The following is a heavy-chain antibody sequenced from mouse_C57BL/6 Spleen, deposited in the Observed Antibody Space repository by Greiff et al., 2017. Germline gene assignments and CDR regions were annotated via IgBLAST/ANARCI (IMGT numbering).Heavy chain of an antibody. CDR1: GFSLTSYA. D-gene: IGHD1-1*01. CDR2: IWTGGGT. CDR3: AREDWDYGSSPAWFAY. J-gene: IGHJ3*01. Sequence: VQRVESGPGLVAPSQSLSITCTVSGFSLTSYAISWVRQPPGKGLEWLGVIWTGGGTNYNSALKSRLSISKDNSKSQVFLKMNSLQTDDTARYYCAREDWDYGSSPAWFAYWGQGTLVTVSA. V-gene: IGHV2-9-1*01.